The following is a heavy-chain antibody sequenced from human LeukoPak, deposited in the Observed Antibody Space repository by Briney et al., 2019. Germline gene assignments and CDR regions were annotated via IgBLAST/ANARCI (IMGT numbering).Heavy chain of an antibody. CDR3: ARPIYDTRNAMDV. CDR1: GFTFSNYW. CDR2: INSDGSST. V-gene: IGHV3-74*01. J-gene: IGHJ6*02. Sequence: GGSLRLSCVASGFTFSNYWMHWVRQAPGKGLVWVSRINSDGSSTSYADSVKGRFTISRDNAKNTLYLQMNSLSAKDTALYYCARPIYDTRNAMDVWGQGTTVTVSS. D-gene: IGHD3-22*01.